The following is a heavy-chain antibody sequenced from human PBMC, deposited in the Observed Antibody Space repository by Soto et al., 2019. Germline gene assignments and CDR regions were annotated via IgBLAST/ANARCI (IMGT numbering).Heavy chain of an antibody. D-gene: IGHD2-15*01. Sequence: QVHLVQSAAEVKKPGASVTVSCKASGYPFSSYGITWVRQAPGQGLEWMGWTSAFYGNSTYSEKFQGRVTMTIDTSTSTAYMDPTSLKSDDTAVYYCARLVVAGSPLDYWGQGTLVTVSS. CDR1: GYPFSSYG. J-gene: IGHJ4*02. CDR3: ARLVVAGSPLDY. CDR2: TSAFYGNS. V-gene: IGHV1-18*04.